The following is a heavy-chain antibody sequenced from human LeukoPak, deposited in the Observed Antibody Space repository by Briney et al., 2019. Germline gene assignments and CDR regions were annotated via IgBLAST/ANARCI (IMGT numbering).Heavy chain of an antibody. J-gene: IGHJ4*02. CDR1: GFTFSSYG. V-gene: IGHV3-23*01. CDR2: ISGSGGST. D-gene: IGHD1-26*01. Sequence: GGSLRLSCAASGFTFSSYGMSWVRQAPGKGLEWVSAISGSGGSTYYADSVKGRFTISRDNSKNALYLQMNSLRAEDTAVYYCAKDVSGSYSNWGQGTLVTVSS. CDR3: AKDVSGSYSN.